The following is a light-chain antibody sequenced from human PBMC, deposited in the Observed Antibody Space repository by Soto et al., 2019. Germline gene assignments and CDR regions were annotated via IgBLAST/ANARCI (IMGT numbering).Light chain of an antibody. CDR2: DAS. CDR1: QDISSA. Sequence: AIQLTQSPSSLSVSVGDRVTITCRASQDISSALAWYQQKPGKAPKLLIYDASTLESGVPSRFSGSGAGTDFTLTISSLQPEDFATYYWQQFNSYLLTFGGGTKVEIK. J-gene: IGKJ4*01. CDR3: QQFNSYLLT. V-gene: IGKV1-13*02.